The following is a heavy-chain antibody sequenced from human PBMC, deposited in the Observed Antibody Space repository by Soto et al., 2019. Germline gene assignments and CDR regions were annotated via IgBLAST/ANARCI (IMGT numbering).Heavy chain of an antibody. CDR2: INTYNGYT. CDR1: GYTCTSCG. D-gene: IGHD4-4*01. J-gene: IGHJ6*02. CDR3: ARDLTKGLDV. Sequence: QVHLVQSGAEVKKPGASVKVSCKASGYTCTSCGISRVRQAPGQGLEWMGLINTYNGYTKYPQNFQGRVTMTTDTSTGTVYMELRSLTSDDTAVYYCARDLTKGLDVWGQGTTVTVSS. V-gene: IGHV1-18*01.